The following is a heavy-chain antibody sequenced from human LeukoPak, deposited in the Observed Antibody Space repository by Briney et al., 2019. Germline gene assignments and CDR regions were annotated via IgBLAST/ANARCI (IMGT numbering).Heavy chain of an antibody. J-gene: IGHJ3*01. V-gene: IGHV4-4*07. CDR2: IYGSGGT. CDR1: GGAISNFY. CDR3: ARNRTSYYGEIPFDV. D-gene: IGHD3/OR15-3a*01. Sequence: SETLSLTCTVSGGAISNFYWSWIRQSAGKGLEWIGQIYGSGGTNYNPSLKSRVTMSADKSKNQISLRLTSVTAADTAVYYCARNRTSYYGEIPFDVWGQGTMVTVPS.